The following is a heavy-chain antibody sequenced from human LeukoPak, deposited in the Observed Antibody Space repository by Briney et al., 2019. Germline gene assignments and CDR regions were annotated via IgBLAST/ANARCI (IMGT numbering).Heavy chain of an antibody. CDR3: ARPRYYYYMDV. V-gene: IGHV3-74*01. Sequence: GESLKISCAASGFTFSSYWMHWVRQAPGKGLVWVSRINSDGSSTSYADPVKGRFTISRDNAKNTLYLQMNSLRAEDTAVYYCARPRYYYYMDVWGKGTTVTVSS. J-gene: IGHJ6*03. CDR1: GFTFSSYW. CDR2: INSDGSST.